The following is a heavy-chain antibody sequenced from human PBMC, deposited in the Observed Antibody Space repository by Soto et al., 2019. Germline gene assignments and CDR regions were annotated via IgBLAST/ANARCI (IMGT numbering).Heavy chain of an antibody. D-gene: IGHD4-17*01. V-gene: IGHV1-46*01. CDR3: ALTLPVDYGDPTAHDAFDI. Sequence: ASVKVSCKASGYTFTSYYMHWVRQAPGQGLEWMGIINPSGGSTSYAQKFQGRVTMTRDTSTSTVYMELSSLRSEDTAVYYCALTLPVDYGDPTAHDAFDIWGQGTMVTVSS. CDR1: GYTFTSYY. CDR2: INPSGGST. J-gene: IGHJ3*02.